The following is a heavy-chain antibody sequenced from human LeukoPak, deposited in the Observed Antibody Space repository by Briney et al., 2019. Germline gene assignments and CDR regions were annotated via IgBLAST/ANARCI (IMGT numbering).Heavy chain of an antibody. Sequence: ASVKVSCKASGGTFSSYAISWVRQAPGQGLEWMGGIIPIFGAANYAQKFQGRVAITADESTSTAYMELSSLRSEDTAVYYCARSVGYDWDWFDPWGQGTLVTVSS. D-gene: IGHD5-12*01. CDR2: IIPIFGAA. CDR3: ARSVGYDWDWFDP. V-gene: IGHV1-69*13. J-gene: IGHJ5*02. CDR1: GGTFSSYA.